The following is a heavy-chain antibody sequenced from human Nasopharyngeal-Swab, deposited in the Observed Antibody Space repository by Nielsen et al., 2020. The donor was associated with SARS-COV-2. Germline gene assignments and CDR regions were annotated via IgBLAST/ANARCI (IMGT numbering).Heavy chain of an antibody. D-gene: IGHD3-22*01. Sequence: VRQAPGKGLEWVSAISGSGGSTYYAGSVKGRFTISRDNSKNTLYLQMNSLRAEDTAVYYCAKDLVVVITPNGMDVWGQGTTVTVSS. J-gene: IGHJ6*02. CDR3: AKDLVVVITPNGMDV. V-gene: IGHV3-23*01. CDR2: ISGSGGST.